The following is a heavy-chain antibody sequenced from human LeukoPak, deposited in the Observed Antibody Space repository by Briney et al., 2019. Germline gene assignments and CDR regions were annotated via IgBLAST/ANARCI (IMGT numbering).Heavy chain of an antibody. CDR3: ARAGGYYGSGRLTDY. D-gene: IGHD3-10*01. CDR1: GGSFSGYY. CDR2: INHSRST. V-gene: IGHV4-34*01. J-gene: IGHJ4*02. Sequence: SETLSLTCAVYGGSFSGYYWSWIRQPPGKGLEWIGEINHSRSTNYNPSLKSRVTISVDTSKNQFSLKLSSVTAADTAVYYCARAGGYYGSGRLTDYWGQGTLVTVSS.